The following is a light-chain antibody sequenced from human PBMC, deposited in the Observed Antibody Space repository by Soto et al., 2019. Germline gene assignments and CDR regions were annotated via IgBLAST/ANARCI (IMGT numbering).Light chain of an antibody. J-gene: IGLJ1*01. CDR2: EVT. CDR1: SSDVGRYNF. V-gene: IGLV2-8*01. Sequence: QSALTQPPSASGSPGQSVTISCTGTSSDVGRYNFVSWYQQHPGKAPKLMIFEVTKRPSGVPDRFSGSKSGNTASLTVSGLQAEDEADYYCSSLAAEYNNHYVFGTGTNVTVL. CDR3: SSLAAEYNNHYV.